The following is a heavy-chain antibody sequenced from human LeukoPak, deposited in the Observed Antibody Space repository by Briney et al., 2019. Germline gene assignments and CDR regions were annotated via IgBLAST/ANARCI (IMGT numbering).Heavy chain of an antibody. CDR3: ARDGARRDALDT. D-gene: IGHD3-16*01. J-gene: IGHJ3*02. CDR2: ISRSSDYI. Sequence: PGGSLRLSCAASGFTFSSYSMNWVRQAPGKGLEWLSSISRSSDYIYYADSVKGRFSISRDDAKSSVYMEMNSLRGEDTAVYYCARDGARRDALDTWGQGTMVIVSS. CDR1: GFTFSSYS. V-gene: IGHV3-21*06.